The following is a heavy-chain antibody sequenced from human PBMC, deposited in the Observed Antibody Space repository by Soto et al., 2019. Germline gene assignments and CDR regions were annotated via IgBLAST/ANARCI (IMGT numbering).Heavy chain of an antibody. CDR3: ARDQAIGGRSY. CDR2: IYYREST. D-gene: IGHD1-26*01. Sequence: QVQLQESGPGLVKPSQTLSLTCTVSGCSISSGSYYWSWIRQHPGKGLEWIGYIYYRESTFYNPSLESRVTIAVDTSKNQFSLKLSSVTAADTAGYYCARDQAIGGRSYWGQGTLVTVSS. V-gene: IGHV4-31*03. CDR1: GCSISSGSYY. J-gene: IGHJ4*02.